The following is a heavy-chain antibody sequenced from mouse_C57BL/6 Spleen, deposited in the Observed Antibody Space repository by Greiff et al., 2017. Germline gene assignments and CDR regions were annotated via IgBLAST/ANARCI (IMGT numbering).Heavy chain of an antibody. J-gene: IGHJ2*01. D-gene: IGHD1-1*01. CDR3: ARDGYGSPLDY. CDR2: ISDGGSYT. V-gene: IGHV5-4*01. Sequence: EVKVVESGGGLVKPGGSLKLSCAASGFTFSSYAMSWVRQTPEKRLEWVATISDGGSYTYYPDNVKGRFTISRDNAKNNLYLQMSHLKSEDTAMYYCARDGYGSPLDYWGQGTTLTVSS. CDR1: GFTFSSYA.